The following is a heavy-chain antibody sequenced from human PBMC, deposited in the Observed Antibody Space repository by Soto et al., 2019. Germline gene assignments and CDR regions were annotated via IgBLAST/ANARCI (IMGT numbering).Heavy chain of an antibody. CDR3: ATAEVDH. Sequence: LRLSCAASGFTFANHWMHWVRQAPGKGLEWVSRVISDGNTIDYADSVKGRFTVSRDNAKNTLYLQMNTLRAEDTAVYYCATAEVDHWGPGTLVTVSS. CDR1: GFTFANHW. CDR2: VISDGNTI. V-gene: IGHV3-74*01. J-gene: IGHJ5*02.